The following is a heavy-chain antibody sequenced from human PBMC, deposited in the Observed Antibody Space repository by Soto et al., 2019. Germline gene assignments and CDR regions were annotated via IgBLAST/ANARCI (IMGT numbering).Heavy chain of an antibody. CDR1: GFTFSSYW. Sequence: GGSLRLSCAASGFTFSSYWMHWVRQAPGKGLVWVSRINSDGSSTSYADSVKGRFTISRDNAKNTLYLQMNSLRAEYTAVYYCARDWNSAPSRGYSYGYEYYDYGMDIWGQGTMVTVSS. CDR3: ARDWNSAPSRGYSYGYEYYDYGMDI. CDR2: INSDGSST. J-gene: IGHJ6*02. D-gene: IGHD5-18*01. V-gene: IGHV3-74*01.